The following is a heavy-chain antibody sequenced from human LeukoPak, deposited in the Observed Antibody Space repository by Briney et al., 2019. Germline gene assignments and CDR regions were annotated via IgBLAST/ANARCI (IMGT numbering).Heavy chain of an antibody. CDR3: ASSGSYRFDY. CDR2: ITASGTAM. V-gene: IGHV3-48*02. D-gene: IGHD1-26*01. Sequence: GGFLRLSCAASGFTFSSYSMNWVRQAPGKGLEWVSHITASGTAMFYADSVKGRFTISRDNAKNSLYLQMNSLRDEDTAVYYCASSGSYRFDYWGQGTLVTVSS. CDR1: GFTFSSYS. J-gene: IGHJ4*02.